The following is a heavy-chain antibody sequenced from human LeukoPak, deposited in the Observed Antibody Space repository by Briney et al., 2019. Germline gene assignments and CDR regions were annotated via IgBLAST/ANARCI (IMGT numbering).Heavy chain of an antibody. CDR3: AREGTEPNIAAAVSVFDI. V-gene: IGHV3-21*01. J-gene: IGHJ3*02. CDR1: GFTFSSYS. CDR2: ISSSSSYI. Sequence: GGSLRLSCAASGFTFSSYSMNWVRQAPGKGLEWVSSISSSSSYIYYADSVKGRFTISRDNAKNSLYLQMNSLRAEDTAVYYCAREGTEPNIAAAVSVFDIWGQGTMVTVSS. D-gene: IGHD6-13*01.